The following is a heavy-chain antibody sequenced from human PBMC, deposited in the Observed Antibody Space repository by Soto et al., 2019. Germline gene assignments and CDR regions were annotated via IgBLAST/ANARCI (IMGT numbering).Heavy chain of an antibody. J-gene: IGHJ4*02. Sequence: GGSLRLSCADSGFTVSSNYMSWVRQTPGMGLEWVSGIYSGGSTYYADSVKGRFTISRDNSKNTLYLQMNSLRAEDTAVYYCARDLYYYDSHWGQGTLVTVSS. CDR2: IYSGGST. V-gene: IGHV3-53*01. CDR1: GFTVSSNY. D-gene: IGHD3-22*01. CDR3: ARDLYYYDSH.